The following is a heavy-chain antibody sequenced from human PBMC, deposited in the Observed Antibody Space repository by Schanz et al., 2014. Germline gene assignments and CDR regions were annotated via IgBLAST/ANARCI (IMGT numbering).Heavy chain of an antibody. V-gene: IGHV3-30*18. CDR1: GLTFSRYG. J-gene: IGHJ6*02. CDR3: AKEEVYVDSNGMDV. D-gene: IGHD2-8*01. CDR2: ISSDGSNK. Sequence: QVQLVESGGGMVQPGRSLRLSCAASGLTFSRYGMHWVRQAPGKGLEWVAVISSDGSNKYYADSVKGRFTISRHNSKNTLYLQMNSLRAEDTALYYCAKEEVYVDSNGMDVWGQGTTVTVSS.